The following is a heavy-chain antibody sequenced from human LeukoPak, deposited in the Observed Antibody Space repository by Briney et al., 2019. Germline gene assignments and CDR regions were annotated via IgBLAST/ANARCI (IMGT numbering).Heavy chain of an antibody. CDR1: GFTFSSYS. D-gene: IGHD3-3*01. Sequence: GGSLRLSCAASGFTFSSYSMNWLRQAPGKGLEGVSYISSSSSTIYYADSVKGRFTISRDNAKNSLYLQMNSLRAEDTAVYYCARDFWSGTGYYYMDVWGKGTTVTVSS. CDR3: ARDFWSGTGYYYMDV. J-gene: IGHJ6*03. CDR2: ISSSSSTI. V-gene: IGHV3-48*01.